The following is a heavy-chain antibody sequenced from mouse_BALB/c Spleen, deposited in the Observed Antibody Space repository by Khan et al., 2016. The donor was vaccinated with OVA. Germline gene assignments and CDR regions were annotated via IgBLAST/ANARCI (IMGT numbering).Heavy chain of an antibody. CDR1: GYTFTSYW. J-gene: IGHJ4*01. Sequence: DLVKPGASVKLSCKASGYTFTSYWINWIKQRPGQGLEWIGRIAPGSGSSSYNEMFKGKATLTLDTSSSTAYIQLSSLSSEDSAVYFCARENYYGRTGDAMDYWGQGTSVTVSS. CDR3: ARENYYGRTGDAMDY. V-gene: IGHV1S41*01. D-gene: IGHD1-1*01. CDR2: IAPGSGSS.